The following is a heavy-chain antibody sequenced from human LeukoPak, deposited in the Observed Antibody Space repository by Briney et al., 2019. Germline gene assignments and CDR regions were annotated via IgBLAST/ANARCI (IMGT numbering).Heavy chain of an antibody. J-gene: IGHJ6*02. CDR1: GGSIGSGDNY. Sequence: SQTLSLTCTVSGGSIGSGDNYWTWIRQPPGKGLEWIGYIYYSGRTHYNPSLKSRVSISVDTAKNQFSLNLSSVTAADTAVYYCARDQNKYDSSGYYYYQYGMDVWGQGTTVTVSS. CDR3: ARDQNKYDSSGYYYYQYGMDV. V-gene: IGHV4-30-4*01. D-gene: IGHD3-22*01. CDR2: IYYSGRT.